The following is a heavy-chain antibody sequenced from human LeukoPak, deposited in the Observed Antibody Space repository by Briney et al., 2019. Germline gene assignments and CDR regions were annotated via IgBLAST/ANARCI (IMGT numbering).Heavy chain of an antibody. CDR3: ARASSGGDYGDYARAEGQYNWFDP. V-gene: IGHV1-8*01. CDR1: GYTFTSYD. CDR2: MNPNSGNT. Sequence: ASVKVSCKASGYTFTSYDINWVRQATGQGLEWMGWMNPNSGNTGYAQKFQGRVTMTRNTSISTAYMELSSLRSEDTAVYYCARASSGGDYGDYARAEGQYNWFDPWGQGTLVTVSS. D-gene: IGHD4-17*01. J-gene: IGHJ5*02.